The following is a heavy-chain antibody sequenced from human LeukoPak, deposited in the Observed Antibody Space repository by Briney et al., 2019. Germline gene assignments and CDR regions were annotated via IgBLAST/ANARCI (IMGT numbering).Heavy chain of an antibody. J-gene: IGHJ4*02. D-gene: IGHD6-13*01. Sequence: GESLKISCKGSGSSFTSYWISWVRQMPGKGLEWMGRIDPSDSYANYSPSFQGHVTISADKSISTAYLQWSSLKASDTAMYYCARHGAAADDYWGQGTLVTVSS. CDR2: IDPSDSYA. V-gene: IGHV5-10-1*01. CDR1: GSSFTSYW. CDR3: ARHGAAADDY.